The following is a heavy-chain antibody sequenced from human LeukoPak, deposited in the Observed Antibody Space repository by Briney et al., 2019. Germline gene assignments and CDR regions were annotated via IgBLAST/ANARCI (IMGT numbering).Heavy chain of an antibody. D-gene: IGHD3-10*01. Sequence: ASVKVSCTASGYTFTSYGISWVRQAPGQGLEWMGWISAYNGNANYAQKLQGRVTMTTDTSTSTAYMELRSLRSDGTAVYYCAREKYYYYGSGSYDDTFDYWGQGTLVTVSS. V-gene: IGHV1-18*04. CDR1: GYTFTSYG. CDR2: ISAYNGNA. CDR3: AREKYYYYGSGSYDDTFDY. J-gene: IGHJ4*02.